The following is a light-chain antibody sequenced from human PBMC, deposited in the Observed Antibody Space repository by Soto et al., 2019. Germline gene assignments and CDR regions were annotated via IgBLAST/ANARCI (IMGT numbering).Light chain of an antibody. CDR3: QQYGSSPPSST. CDR1: QSVSSS. Sequence: EIVLTQSPATLSLSPGERATLSCRASQSVSSSLGWYQQKPGQAPRLLIYDASSRAAGIPARFSGSGSGTDFTLTISSLEPEDFAVYYCQQYGSSPPSSTFGQGTRLEIK. J-gene: IGKJ5*01. V-gene: IGKV3-11*01. CDR2: DAS.